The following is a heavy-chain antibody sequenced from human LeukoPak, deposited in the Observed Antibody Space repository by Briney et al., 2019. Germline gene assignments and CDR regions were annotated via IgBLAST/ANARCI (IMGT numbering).Heavy chain of an antibody. CDR2: IYYSGST. CDR1: GGSISSYY. Sequence: PSETLSLTCTVSGGSISSYYWSWIRQPPGKGLEWIGYIYYSGSTNYNPSLKSRVTISVDTSKNQFSLKLSSVTAADTAVYYCARTNDILTGYPYYYYGMDVWGQGTTVTVSS. V-gene: IGHV4-59*01. D-gene: IGHD3-9*01. J-gene: IGHJ6*02. CDR3: ARTNDILTGYPYYYYGMDV.